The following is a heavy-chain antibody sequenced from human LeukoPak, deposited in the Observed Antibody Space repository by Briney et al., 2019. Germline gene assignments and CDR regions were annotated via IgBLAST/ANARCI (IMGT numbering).Heavy chain of an antibody. CDR1: GHRFTNHW. V-gene: IGHV5-51*01. CDR2: IYPGDSDT. Sequence: GESLKISCEVSGHRFTNHWIGWVRQMPGKGLEWMGIIYPGDSDTRYSPSFQGQVTISADKSISTAYLQWSSLKASDTAMYYCARHGGYNWNDDPVDYWGQGTLVTVSS. J-gene: IGHJ4*02. D-gene: IGHD1-1*01. CDR3: ARHGGYNWNDDPVDY.